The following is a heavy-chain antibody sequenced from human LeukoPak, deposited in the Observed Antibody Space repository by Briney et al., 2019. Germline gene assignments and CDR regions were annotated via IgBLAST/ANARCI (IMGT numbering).Heavy chain of an antibody. CDR3: ARVPPVTVAGFDY. V-gene: IGHV4-4*07. D-gene: IGHD6-19*01. Sequence: PSETLSLTCTVSGDSISGYSWNWIRQPAGKGLEWIGRIYTSGSTNYNPSLNSRVTMSVGTSKNQFSLRLFSVTAADTAVYYCARVPPVTVAGFDYWGQGTLVAVSS. CDR1: GDSISGYS. CDR2: IYTSGST. J-gene: IGHJ4*02.